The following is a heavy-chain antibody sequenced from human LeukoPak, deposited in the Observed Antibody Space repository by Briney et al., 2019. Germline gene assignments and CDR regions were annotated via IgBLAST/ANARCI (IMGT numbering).Heavy chain of an antibody. D-gene: IGHD5-24*01. CDR1: GFSVTSNY. CDR3: ARDKVEGPTKFDS. J-gene: IGHJ5*01. CDR2: IYSGGST. V-gene: IGHV3-53*01. Sequence: GGSLRLSCEASGFSVTSNYMSWVRQAPGKGLEWVAIIYSGGSTFYADSVKGRFTISRDNSKNTLYLQMDSLRPEDTAIYYCARDKVEGPTKFDSWGQGIRVTVSS.